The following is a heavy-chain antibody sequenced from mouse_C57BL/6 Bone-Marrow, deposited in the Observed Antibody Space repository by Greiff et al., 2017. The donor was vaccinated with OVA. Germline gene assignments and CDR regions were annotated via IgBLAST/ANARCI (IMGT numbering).Heavy chain of an antibody. V-gene: IGHV5-4*01. J-gene: IGHJ4*01. CDR2: ISDGGSYT. CDR3: ARDSFYAMDY. Sequence: EVMLVESGGGLVKPGGSLKLSCAASGFTFSSYAMSWVRQTPEKRLEWVATISDGGSYTYYPDNVKGRFTISRDNAKNNLYLQMSHLKSEDTAMYYCARDSFYAMDYWGQGTSVTVSS. CDR1: GFTFSSYA.